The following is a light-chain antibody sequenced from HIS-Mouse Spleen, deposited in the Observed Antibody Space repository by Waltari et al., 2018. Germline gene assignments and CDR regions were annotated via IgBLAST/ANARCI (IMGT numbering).Light chain of an antibody. CDR3: QQYGSSPMYT. Sequence: EIVLTQSPGTLSLSPGEIATLSCRASQSVSSSYLAWYQQKPGQAPRLLIYGASSRATGIPDRFSGSGSETDFTLTISRLEPEDFAVYYCQQYGSSPMYTFGQGTKLEIK. V-gene: IGKV3-20*01. CDR2: GAS. CDR1: QSVSSSY. J-gene: IGKJ2*01.